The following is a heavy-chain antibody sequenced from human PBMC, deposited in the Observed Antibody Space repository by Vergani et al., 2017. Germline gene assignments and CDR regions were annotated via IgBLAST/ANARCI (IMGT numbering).Heavy chain of an antibody. CDR3: ARTVGYPTMYSSSWSFDY. CDR1: GFSLSNARMG. D-gene: IGHD6-13*01. V-gene: IGHV2-26*01. J-gene: IGHJ4*02. CDR2: IFSNDEK. Sequence: QVTLQESGPVLVKPTETLTLTCTVSGFSLSNARMGVSWIRQPPGKALEWLAHIFSNDEKSYSTSLKSRLTISKDTSKSQVVLTMTNMDPVDTATYYCARTVGYPTMYSSSWSFDYWGQGTLVTVSS.